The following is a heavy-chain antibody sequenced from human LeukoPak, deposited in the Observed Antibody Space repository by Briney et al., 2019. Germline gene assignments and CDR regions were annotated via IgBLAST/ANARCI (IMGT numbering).Heavy chain of an antibody. D-gene: IGHD3-3*02. CDR3: ARDNGSGYTKGYEHYYYYLDV. CDR1: GGSISSGSHY. V-gene: IGHV4-61*02. CDR2: IYTSGST. J-gene: IGHJ6*03. Sequence: SETLSLTCTVSGGSISSGSHYWSWIRQPAGKGLEWIGRIYTSGSTNYNPSLKSRVTISVDTTKNQFSLKLSSVTAADTAVYYCARDNGSGYTKGYEHYYYYLDVWGKGTTVTVSS.